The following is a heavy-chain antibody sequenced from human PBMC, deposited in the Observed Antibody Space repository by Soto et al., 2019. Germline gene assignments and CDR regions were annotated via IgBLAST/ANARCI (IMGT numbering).Heavy chain of an antibody. CDR2: IKQDGSEK. V-gene: IGHV3-7*01. D-gene: IGHD3-10*01. CDR1: GFTFSSYW. Sequence: GGSLRLSCAASGFTFSSYWMSWVRQAPGKGLEWVANIKQDGSEKYYVDSVKGRSTISRDNAKNSLYLQMNSLRAEDTAVYYCARGWDYYGSGFGYWGQGTLVTVSS. CDR3: ARGWDYYGSGFGY. J-gene: IGHJ4*02.